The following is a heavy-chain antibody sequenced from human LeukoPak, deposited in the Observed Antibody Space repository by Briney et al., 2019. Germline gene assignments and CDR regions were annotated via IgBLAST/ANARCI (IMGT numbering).Heavy chain of an antibody. D-gene: IGHD4-17*01. CDR1: GGTFSSYA. CDR2: IIPIFGTA. CDR3: ARGEATYGDYSGNCAFDI. Sequence: ASVKVSCKASGGTFSSYAISWVRQAPVQGLEWMGGIIPIFGTANYAQKFQGRVTITADESTSTAYMELSSLRSEDTAVYYCARGEATYGDYSGNCAFDIWGQGTMVTVSS. J-gene: IGHJ3*02. V-gene: IGHV1-69*13.